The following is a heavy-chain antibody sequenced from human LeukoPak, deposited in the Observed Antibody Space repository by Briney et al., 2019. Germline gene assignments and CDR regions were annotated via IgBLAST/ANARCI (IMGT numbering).Heavy chain of an antibody. V-gene: IGHV3-53*01. CDR2: IYNLGDR. CDR1: GFTVSSTH. D-gene: IGHD2-21*01. CDR3: ARDLGGERTAEF. Sequence: GGSLRLSCVASGFTVSSTHMSWYRQAPGKGLEWVSVIYNLGDRNYADSVQGRFTISRDNSKNTLYLQMDSLRAEDTAVYYCARDLGGERTAEFGGQGTLVTVSS. J-gene: IGHJ4*02.